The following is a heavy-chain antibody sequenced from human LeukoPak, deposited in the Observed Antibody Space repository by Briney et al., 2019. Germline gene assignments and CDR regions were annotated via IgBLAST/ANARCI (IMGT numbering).Heavy chain of an antibody. CDR3: ARVSGIAAAGPFDI. V-gene: IGHV1-69*04. J-gene: IGHJ3*02. CDR2: IIPILGIA. D-gene: IGHD6-13*01. CDR1: GGTFSSYA. Sequence: GASVKVSCKACGGTFSSYAISWVRQAPGQGLEWMGRIIPILGIANYAQKFQGRVTITADKSTSTAYMELSSLRSEDTAVYYCARVSGIAAAGPFDIWGQGTMVTVSS.